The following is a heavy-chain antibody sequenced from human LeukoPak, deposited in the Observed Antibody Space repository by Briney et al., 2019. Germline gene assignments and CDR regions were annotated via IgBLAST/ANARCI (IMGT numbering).Heavy chain of an antibody. Sequence: GGSLRLSCAASGFTFSDYYMSWIRQAPGKGLEWVSYISTSSSTTYYADSVKGRFTISRDNAKNSLYLQMKSLRAEDTTVYYCARDMGYSGSWPGYFDYWGQGVLVTVSS. CDR3: ARDMGYSGSWPGYFDY. D-gene: IGHD1-26*01. CDR2: ISTSSSTT. J-gene: IGHJ4*02. CDR1: GFTFSDYY. V-gene: IGHV3-11*04.